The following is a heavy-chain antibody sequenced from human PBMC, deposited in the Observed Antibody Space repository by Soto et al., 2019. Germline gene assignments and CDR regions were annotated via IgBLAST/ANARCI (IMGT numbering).Heavy chain of an antibody. CDR1: GFIFTSYS. Sequence: GGSLRLSCAASGFIFTSYSMVWVRQAPGKGLEWVAVISYDGSNKYYADSVKGRFTISRDNSKNTLYLQMNSLRAEDTAVYYCAKGLNEAAAGTTYWGQGTLVTVSS. CDR2: ISYDGSNK. CDR3: AKGLNEAAAGTTY. V-gene: IGHV3-30*18. D-gene: IGHD6-13*01. J-gene: IGHJ4*02.